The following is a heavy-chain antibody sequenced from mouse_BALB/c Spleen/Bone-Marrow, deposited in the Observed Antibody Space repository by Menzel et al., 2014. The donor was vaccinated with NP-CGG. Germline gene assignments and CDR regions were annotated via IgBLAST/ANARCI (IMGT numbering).Heavy chain of an antibody. Sequence: EVMLVESGGGLVKPGGSLKLSCAASGFTFSSYAMSWVRQTPEKRLEWVASISSGGSTYYPDSVKGRFAISRDNARNILYLQMSSLRSEATAMYYCARGGGYDYGSWFACWGQGTLVTVSA. CDR2: ISSGGST. V-gene: IGHV5-6-5*01. D-gene: IGHD2-4*01. CDR3: ARGGGYDYGSWFAC. J-gene: IGHJ3*01. CDR1: GFTFSSYA.